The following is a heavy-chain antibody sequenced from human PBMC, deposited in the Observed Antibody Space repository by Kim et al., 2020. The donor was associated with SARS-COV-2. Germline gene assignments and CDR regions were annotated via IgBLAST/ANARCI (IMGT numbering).Heavy chain of an antibody. CDR3: ARGITGDLDKNY. CDR1: GYNFISYS. V-gene: IGHV1-3*01. CDR2: INRVNDDT. D-gene: IGHD1-20*01. J-gene: IGHJ4*02. Sequence: ASVKVSCKASGYNFISYSMHWVRQAPGQSVEWMGWINRVNDDTKYAQKFQGRLTITRDTSANTAYMELRGLRSEDTAVYYCARGITGDLDKNYWGQGTPVTVSS.